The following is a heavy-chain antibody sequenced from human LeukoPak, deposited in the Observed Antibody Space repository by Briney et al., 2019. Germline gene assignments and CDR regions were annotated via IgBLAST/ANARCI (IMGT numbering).Heavy chain of an antibody. CDR2: IYYSGST. Sequence: SETLSLTCSVSGGSISNGAYYWVWIRQPPGKGLEWIVSIYYSGSTFYNSSLKSRVTIAVDTSKKHFSLKLSSVTAADTAVYYCARGLMTTMVAPGYWGQGTLVTVSS. CDR3: ARGLMTTMVAPGY. V-gene: IGHV4-39*02. D-gene: IGHD4-23*01. CDR1: GGSISNGAYY. J-gene: IGHJ4*02.